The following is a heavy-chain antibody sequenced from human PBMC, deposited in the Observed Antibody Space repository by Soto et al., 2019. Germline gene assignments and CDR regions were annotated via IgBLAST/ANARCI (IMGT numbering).Heavy chain of an antibody. J-gene: IGHJ4*02. CDR1: GFTFSSYA. CDR3: AKRYYYDNSGLWDY. V-gene: IGHV3-23*01. Sequence: GGSLRLSCAASGFTFSSYAMSWVRQAPGKGLEWVSAISSSGGDTYYTDSVKGRFTIFRDNSKNTLYLQMHSLSAEDTAVYYCAKRYYYDNSGLWDYWGQGTLVTVSS. D-gene: IGHD3-22*01. CDR2: ISSSGGDT.